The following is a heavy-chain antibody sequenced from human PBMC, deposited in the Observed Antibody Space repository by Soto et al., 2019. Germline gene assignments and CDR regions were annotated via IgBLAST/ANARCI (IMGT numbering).Heavy chain of an antibody. J-gene: IGHJ6*02. Sequence: QVQLVESGGGVVQPGRSLRLSCAASGFTFTTYGIHWVRQAPGKGLEWVAFISYDVSNKYYADSVKGRFTISRDNSKNTLSLQMNSLRAEDTAVYYCAKEFGDYEYYYYAMDVWGQGTTVTVSS. D-gene: IGHD4-17*01. CDR2: ISYDVSNK. V-gene: IGHV3-30*18. CDR3: AKEFGDYEYYYYAMDV. CDR1: GFTFTTYG.